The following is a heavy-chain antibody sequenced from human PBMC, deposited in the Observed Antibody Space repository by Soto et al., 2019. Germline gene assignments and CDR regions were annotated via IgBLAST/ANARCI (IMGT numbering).Heavy chain of an antibody. CDR2: INPYIGNR. J-gene: IGHJ4*02. D-gene: IGHD5-12*01. V-gene: IGHV1-18*04. CDR3: AREMDSGYDHAFDY. CDR1: GYTFSSHG. Sequence: ASVKVSCKASGYTFSSHGISWVRQAPGQGLEWMGWINPYIGNRHFAQKVQGRVTLTTDTSTSTAYMELRSLTSDDTAMYSCAREMDSGYDHAFDYWGQGTLLTDYS.